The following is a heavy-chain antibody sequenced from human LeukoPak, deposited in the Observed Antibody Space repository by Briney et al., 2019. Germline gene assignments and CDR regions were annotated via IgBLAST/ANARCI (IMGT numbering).Heavy chain of an antibody. V-gene: IGHV5-51*01. Sequence: GESLKISCKGSGYSFTSYWIGWVRQLPGKGLEWMGIIYPGDSDTRYSPSFQGQVTISADKSISTAYLQWSSLKASDTAMYYCARLIMVRGASDYYYYYMDVWSKGTTVTVSS. CDR1: GYSFTSYW. J-gene: IGHJ6*03. CDR2: IYPGDSDT. CDR3: ARLIMVRGASDYYYYYMDV. D-gene: IGHD3-10*01.